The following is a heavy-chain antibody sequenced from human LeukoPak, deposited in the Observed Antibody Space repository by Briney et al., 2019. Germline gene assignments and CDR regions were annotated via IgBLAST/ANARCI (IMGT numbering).Heavy chain of an antibody. J-gene: IGHJ4*02. Sequence: SETLSLTCTVSGVSISSYYWSWIRQPPGKGLEWIGYIYYSGSTNYNPSLKSRVTISVDTSKNQFSLKLSSVTAADTAVYYCARHFRGRSYGFVYWGQGTLVAVSS. D-gene: IGHD5-18*01. CDR2: IYYSGST. CDR3: ARHFRGRSYGFVY. V-gene: IGHV4-59*08. CDR1: GVSISSYY.